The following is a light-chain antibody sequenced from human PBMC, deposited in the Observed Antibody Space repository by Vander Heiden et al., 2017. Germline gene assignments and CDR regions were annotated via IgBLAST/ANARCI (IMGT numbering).Light chain of an antibody. CDR1: QSISSY. Sequence: DIQMTQSPSLLSASVGDRVPITCRASQSISSYLNWYQQKPGKAPNLLIYAASSLQSGVPSRFSGSGSGTDFTLTISSLQPEDFATYYCQQSHSTPWTFGQGTKVEYK. J-gene: IGKJ1*01. CDR3: QQSHSTPWT. V-gene: IGKV1-39*01. CDR2: AAS.